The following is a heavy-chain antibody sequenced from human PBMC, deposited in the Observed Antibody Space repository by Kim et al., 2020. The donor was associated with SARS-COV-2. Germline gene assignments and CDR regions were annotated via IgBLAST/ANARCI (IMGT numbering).Heavy chain of an antibody. J-gene: IGHJ5*02. D-gene: IGHD1-26*01. Sequence: SETLSLTCTVSGGSISSGDYYWSWIRQPPGKGLEWIGYIYYSGSTYYNPSLKSRVTISVDTSKNQFSLKLSSVTAADTAVYYCAGEGEGSYGSFDPWGQGTLVTVPS. CDR1: GGSISSGDYY. CDR2: IYYSGST. CDR3: AGEGEGSYGSFDP. V-gene: IGHV4-30-4*01.